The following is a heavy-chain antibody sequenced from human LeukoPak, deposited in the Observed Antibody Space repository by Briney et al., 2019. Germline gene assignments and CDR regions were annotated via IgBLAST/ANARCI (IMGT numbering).Heavy chain of an antibody. J-gene: IGHJ4*02. CDR2: IIPNSGGT. D-gene: IGHD3-3*01. Sequence: ASVKVSCKASGYTFTGYYLHWARQAPGQGLEWMGWIIPNSGGTKYARKFQGRVTMTRDTSISTAYMELRRLTSDDTAIYYCARDWSVGIRDDYWGQGTLVTVSS. CDR1: GYTFTGYY. CDR3: ARDWSVGIRDDY. V-gene: IGHV1-2*02.